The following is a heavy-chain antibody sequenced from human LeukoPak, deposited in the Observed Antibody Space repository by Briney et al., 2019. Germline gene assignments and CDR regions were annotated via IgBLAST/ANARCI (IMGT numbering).Heavy chain of an antibody. V-gene: IGHV3-23*01. CDR2: ISASGGST. Sequence: GGSLRLSCVASGFTFSSYAMSWVRQAPGKGLEWVSGISASGGSTYFADSVKGRFTISRDNSKNTLYLQMNSLRAEDTAVYYCAKDEKWGSTSCSGGFDYWGQGTLVTASS. D-gene: IGHD2-2*01. CDR1: GFTFSSYA. J-gene: IGHJ4*02. CDR3: AKDEKWGSTSCSGGFDY.